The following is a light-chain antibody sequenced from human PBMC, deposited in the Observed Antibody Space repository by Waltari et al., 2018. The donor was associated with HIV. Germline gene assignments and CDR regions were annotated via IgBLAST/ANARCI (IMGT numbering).Light chain of an antibody. V-gene: IGKV1-27*01. Sequence: DIQMTQSPSSLSVSVGDRVIITCRVSQDISNDLAWYQQKPGTAPKLLIYAASTLQSGVPSRFSGGGSGTDFTLTISNLQPEDIASYYCQKYNHAPYTFGQGTKLEIK. J-gene: IGKJ2*01. CDR2: AAS. CDR3: QKYNHAPYT. CDR1: QDISND.